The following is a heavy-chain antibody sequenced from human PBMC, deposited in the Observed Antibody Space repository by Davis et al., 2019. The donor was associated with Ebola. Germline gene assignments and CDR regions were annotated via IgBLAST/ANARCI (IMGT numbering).Heavy chain of an antibody. V-gene: IGHV1-18*01. CDR2: ISVFNGNT. CDR3: ARAGSFYYYMDV. D-gene: IGHD2-15*01. Sequence: ASVKVSCKASGYTFTSYAISWVRQAPGQGLEWMGWISVFNGNTNYAQNLQGRVTMTTDASTSTAYMELRSLRSDDTAVYYCARAGSFYYYMDVWGKGTTVIVSS. CDR1: GYTFTSYA. J-gene: IGHJ6*03.